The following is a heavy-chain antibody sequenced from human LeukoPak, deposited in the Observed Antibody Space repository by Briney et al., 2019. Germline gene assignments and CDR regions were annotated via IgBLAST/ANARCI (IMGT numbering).Heavy chain of an antibody. CDR1: GGTFSSYA. CDR2: IIPIFGTA. V-gene: IGHV1-69*05. Sequence: VASVKVSCKASGGTFSSYAIRWVPQAPGQGLEWMGGIIPIFGTANYAQKFQGRVTITTDESTSTAYMELSSLRSEDTDVYYCARGGYCSSTSCYMVYWGQGTLVTVSS. CDR3: ARGGYCSSTSCYMVY. J-gene: IGHJ4*02. D-gene: IGHD2-2*02.